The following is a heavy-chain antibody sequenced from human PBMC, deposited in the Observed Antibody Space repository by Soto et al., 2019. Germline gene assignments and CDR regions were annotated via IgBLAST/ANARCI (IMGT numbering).Heavy chain of an antibody. J-gene: IGHJ4*02. Sequence: PSETLSLTCTVSGGSISSGDYYWSWIRQPPGKGLEWIGYIYYSGSTYYNPSLKSRVTISVDTSKNQFSLKLSSVTAADTAVYYCAREDNSGYDFDYWGQGTLVTVSS. CDR2: IYYSGST. V-gene: IGHV4-30-4*01. CDR3: AREDNSGYDFDY. D-gene: IGHD5-12*01. CDR1: GGSISSGDYY.